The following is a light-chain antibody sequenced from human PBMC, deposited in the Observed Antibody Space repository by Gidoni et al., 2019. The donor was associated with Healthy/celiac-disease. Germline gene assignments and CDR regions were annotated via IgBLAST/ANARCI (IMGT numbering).Light chain of an antibody. CDR3: QQSYSTSST. CDR1: QSISSY. V-gene: IGKV1-39*01. J-gene: IGKJ2*01. Sequence: DIQMTQSPSSLSASVGDRVTITCRASQSISSYLNWYQQKPGKAPKLLIYAASSLQSGVPSRFSGSGSGTDFTLTISSLQPEEFATYYCQQSYSTSSTFGQGTKLEIK. CDR2: AAS.